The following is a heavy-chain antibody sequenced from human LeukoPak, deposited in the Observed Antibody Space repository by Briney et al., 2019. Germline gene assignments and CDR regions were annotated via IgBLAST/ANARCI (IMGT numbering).Heavy chain of an antibody. Sequence: PGGSLRLSCAASGFTFSAYSMHWVRQAPGKGLEWVTVVPYAGDNKFDADSVKGRFTSSRDNSQNTLYLQMHSLRAEDTAVYYCARGRYSGSYSRTDAFDIWGQGTMVIVSS. D-gene: IGHD1-26*01. CDR2: VPYAGDNK. V-gene: IGHV3-30-3*01. CDR1: GFTFSAYS. J-gene: IGHJ3*02. CDR3: ARGRYSGSYSRTDAFDI.